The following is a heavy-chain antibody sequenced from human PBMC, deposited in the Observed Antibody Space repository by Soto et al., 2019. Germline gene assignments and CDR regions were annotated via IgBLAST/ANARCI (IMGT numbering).Heavy chain of an antibody. D-gene: IGHD3-16*01. CDR2: IYYIGST. CDR3: ARVLRSTNWFDP. J-gene: IGHJ5*02. Sequence: SETLSRTCTVSGGSISSGGYYWSWIRQHPGKGLEWIGYIYYIGSTYYNPSLKSRVTISVDTSKNQFSLKLSSVTAADTAVYYCARVLRSTNWFDPWGQGTLVTVSS. V-gene: IGHV4-31*03. CDR1: GGSISSGGYY.